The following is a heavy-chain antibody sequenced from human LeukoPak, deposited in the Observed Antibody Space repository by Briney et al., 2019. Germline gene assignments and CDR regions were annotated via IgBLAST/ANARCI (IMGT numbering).Heavy chain of an antibody. CDR3: AKDLASRFGDYDFDY. CDR1: GFTFSNYA. V-gene: IGHV3-23*01. J-gene: IGHJ4*02. CDR2: LSGSGDIT. D-gene: IGHD4-17*01. Sequence: PGGSLRLSCAASGFTFSNYAMSWVRQAPGKGLEWVSALSGSGDITYYADSVKGRFTISRDNSKNTLYLQMTSLRAEDTAVYYCAKDLASRFGDYDFDYWGQGTLVTVSS.